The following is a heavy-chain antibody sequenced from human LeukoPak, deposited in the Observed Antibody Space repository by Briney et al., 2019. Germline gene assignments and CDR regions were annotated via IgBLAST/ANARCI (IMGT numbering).Heavy chain of an antibody. D-gene: IGHD2-2*01. Sequence: GASVKVSCTVSGYTLTELSMHWVRQAPGKGLEWMGGFDPEDGETIYAQKFQGRVTMTEDTSTDTAYMELSSLRSEDTAVYYCARPRRCSSTTCTDAFDIWGQGTMVTVSS. CDR1: GYTLTELS. CDR2: FDPEDGET. V-gene: IGHV1-24*01. J-gene: IGHJ3*02. CDR3: ARPRRCSSTTCTDAFDI.